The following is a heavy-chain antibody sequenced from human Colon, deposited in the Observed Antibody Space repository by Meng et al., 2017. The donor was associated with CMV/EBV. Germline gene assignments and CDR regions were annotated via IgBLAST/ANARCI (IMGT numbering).Heavy chain of an antibody. J-gene: IGHJ4*02. CDR1: GFTFSSYG. D-gene: IGHD6-6*01. CDR2: IRYDGSNK. CDR3: ATHPYTGSTSDY. V-gene: IGHV3-30*02. Sequence: GGSLRLSCAASGFTFSSYGMHWVRQAPGKGLEWVAFIRYDGSNKYYADSVKGRFTISRDNSKNTLYLQMNSLRAEDTAVYYCATHPYTGSTSDYWGQGTLVTVSS.